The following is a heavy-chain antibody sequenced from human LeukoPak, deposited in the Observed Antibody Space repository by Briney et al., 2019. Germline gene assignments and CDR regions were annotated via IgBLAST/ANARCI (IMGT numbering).Heavy chain of an antibody. CDR3: ARGIAYYDFWSGYYPKRFDY. D-gene: IGHD3-3*01. Sequence: SETLSLTCTVSGVSISSYYWSWIRQPPRKGLEWIGYIYYSGSTNYNPSLKSRVTISVDTSKNQFSLKLSSVTAADTAVYYCARGIAYYDFWSGYYPKRFDYWGQGTLVTVSS. V-gene: IGHV4-59*01. CDR2: IYYSGST. J-gene: IGHJ4*02. CDR1: GVSISSYY.